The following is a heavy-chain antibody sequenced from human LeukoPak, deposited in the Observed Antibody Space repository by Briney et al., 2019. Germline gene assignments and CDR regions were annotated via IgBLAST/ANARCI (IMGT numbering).Heavy chain of an antibody. CDR1: GFTFSSYA. V-gene: IGHV3-23*01. D-gene: IGHD3-22*01. CDR2: ISGSGGST. CDR3: AKGGSYYEDYFDY. Sequence: GGSLRLSCAASGFTFSSYAMSWVRQAPGKGLEWVSAISGSGGSTYYADSVKGRFTISRDNSKNTLYLQMYSLRAEDTAVYYCAKGGSYYEDYFDYWGQGTLVTVSS. J-gene: IGHJ4*02.